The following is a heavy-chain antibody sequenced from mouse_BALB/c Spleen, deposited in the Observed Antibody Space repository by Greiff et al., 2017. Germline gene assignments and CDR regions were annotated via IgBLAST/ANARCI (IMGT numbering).Heavy chain of an antibody. D-gene: IGHD4-1*01. J-gene: IGHJ4*01. CDR2: ISSGSSTI. CDR1: GFTFSSFG. Sequence: DVKLVESGGGLVQPGGSRKLSCAASGFTFSSFGMHWVRQAPEKGLEWVAYISSGSSTIYYADTVKGRFTISRDNPKNTLFLQMTSLRSEDTAMYYCARYWDAMDYWGQGTSVTVSS. CDR3: ARYWDAMDY. V-gene: IGHV5-17*02.